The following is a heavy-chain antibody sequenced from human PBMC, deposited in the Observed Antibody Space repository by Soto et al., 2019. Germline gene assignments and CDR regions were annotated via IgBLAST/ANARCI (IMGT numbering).Heavy chain of an antibody. CDR1: GFTFSSYA. Sequence: EVQLLESGGGLVQPGGSLRLSCAASGFTFSSYAVTWVRQAPGKGLEWVSTISCSGGSTYYADSVKGRFTISRDNSKNTLYLQMNSLRAEDTAVYYCAKDQGSSWYEIDYWGQGTLVTVSS. J-gene: IGHJ4*02. D-gene: IGHD6-13*01. CDR2: ISCSGGST. CDR3: AKDQGSSWYEIDY. V-gene: IGHV3-23*01.